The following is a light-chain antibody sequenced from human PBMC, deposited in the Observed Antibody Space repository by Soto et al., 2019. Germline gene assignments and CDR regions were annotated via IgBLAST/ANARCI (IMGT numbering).Light chain of an antibody. CDR1: QSVSSN. V-gene: IGKV3D-15*01. CDR3: QQYHTWVT. Sequence: IVMTRSPATLSLSPGEIATLSCGASQSVSSNLAWYQQKPGQAPRLRIYGASTRATGIPARFSGSGSGTEFTLSISSLKSEDFAVYFCQQYHTWVTFGGGTKVDIK. CDR2: GAS. J-gene: IGKJ4*01.